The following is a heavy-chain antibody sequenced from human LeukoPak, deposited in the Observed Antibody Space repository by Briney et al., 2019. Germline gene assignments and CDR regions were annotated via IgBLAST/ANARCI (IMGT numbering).Heavy chain of an antibody. V-gene: IGHV4-39*01. Sequence: SETLSLTCTVSGGSISSSSYYWGWIRQPPGKGLEWIGGISYSGSTYYSPSLRSRVTISVDTSKNQFSLKLSSVTAADTAVYYCARLVNMVATVSGMDVWPQGRTVTVSS. CDR2: ISYSGST. D-gene: IGHD5-12*01. CDR1: GGSISSSSYY. CDR3: ARLVNMVATVSGMDV. J-gene: IGHJ6*02.